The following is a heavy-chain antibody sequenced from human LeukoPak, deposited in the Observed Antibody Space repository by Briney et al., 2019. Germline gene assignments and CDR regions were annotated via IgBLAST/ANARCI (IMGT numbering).Heavy chain of an antibody. J-gene: IGHJ4*02. Sequence: GGSLRLSCAASGFTFGSYAMTWVRQAPGKGLEWVSTISGSADNSYYADSAKGRFTISRDNSKNTLYLQMNSLRAEDTAVYYCARDGVMGGSGSYVDYWGQGTLVTVSS. CDR1: GFTFGSYA. V-gene: IGHV3-23*01. D-gene: IGHD3-10*01. CDR2: ISGSADNS. CDR3: ARDGVMGGSGSYVDY.